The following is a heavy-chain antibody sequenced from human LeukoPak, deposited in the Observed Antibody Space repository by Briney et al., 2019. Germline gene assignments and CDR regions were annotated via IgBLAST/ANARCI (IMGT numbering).Heavy chain of an antibody. V-gene: IGHV4-39*01. D-gene: IGHD1-26*01. CDR1: GGSIGSTRHY. Sequence: SETLSPTCTVSGGSIGSTRHYWGWIRQPPGKGLEWIGNMYHGGSTYYNPSLKSRVTISIHTSKNQFSLKLISVSAADTAVYYCARHSGSNPFDYWGQGTLVTVSS. J-gene: IGHJ4*02. CDR3: ARHSGSNPFDY. CDR2: MYHGGST.